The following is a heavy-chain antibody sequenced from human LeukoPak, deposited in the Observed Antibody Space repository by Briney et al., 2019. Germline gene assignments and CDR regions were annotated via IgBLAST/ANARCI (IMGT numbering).Heavy chain of an antibody. CDR2: ISGSGDNT. J-gene: IGHJ4*02. CDR3: AKGAYYAD. CDR1: GFTFSKSG. Sequence: GGSLRLSCAASGFTFSKSGMNWVRQAPGKGLEWVSTISGSGDNTYYADSVKGRFTSSRDNSKNTLYLQMNSLRAEDTAVYYCAKGAYYADWGQGTLVTVSS. D-gene: IGHD3-3*01. V-gene: IGHV3-23*01.